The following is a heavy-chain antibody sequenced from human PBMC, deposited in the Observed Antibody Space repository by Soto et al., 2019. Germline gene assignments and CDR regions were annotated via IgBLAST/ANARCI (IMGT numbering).Heavy chain of an antibody. J-gene: IGHJ4*02. D-gene: IGHD2-15*01. V-gene: IGHV3-49*03. CDR1: GFTFGDYA. CDR2: IRSKAYGGTT. CDR3: TRDNEGEGYCSGASCFFPFDY. Sequence: GGSLRLSCTASGFTFGDYAMSWFRQAPGKGLEWVGFIRSKAYGGTTEYAASVKGRFTISRDDSKSIAYLQMNSLKTEDTAVYYCTRDNEGEGYCSGASCFFPFDYWGQGTLVTVSS.